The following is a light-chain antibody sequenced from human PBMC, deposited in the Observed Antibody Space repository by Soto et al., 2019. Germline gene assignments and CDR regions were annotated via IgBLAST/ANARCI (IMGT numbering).Light chain of an antibody. CDR2: VNSDGSH. Sequence: QLVLTQSPSASASLGASVKLTCTLSSGHSSYGIAWHQQQPEKGPRYLMKVNSDGSHTKGDGIPDRFSGSSSGAERYLTISSLQSEDEADYYCQTWGTGIPVFGGGTKVTVL. J-gene: IGLJ2*01. CDR3: QTWGTGIPV. V-gene: IGLV4-69*01. CDR1: SGHSSYG.